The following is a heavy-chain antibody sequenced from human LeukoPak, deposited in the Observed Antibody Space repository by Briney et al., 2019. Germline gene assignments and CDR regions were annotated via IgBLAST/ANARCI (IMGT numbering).Heavy chain of an antibody. CDR2: ISGSGGST. CDR3: AKGHYYDSSGYSGWGDY. D-gene: IGHD3-22*01. V-gene: IGHV3-23*01. Sequence: GGSLRLSCAASEFTFSSYVMAWVRQAPGKGLEWVSAISGSGGSTYYADSVKGRFTISRDNSKNTLYLQMNSLRAEDTAVYYCAKGHYYDSSGYSGWGDYWGQGTLVSVSS. J-gene: IGHJ4*02. CDR1: EFTFSSYV.